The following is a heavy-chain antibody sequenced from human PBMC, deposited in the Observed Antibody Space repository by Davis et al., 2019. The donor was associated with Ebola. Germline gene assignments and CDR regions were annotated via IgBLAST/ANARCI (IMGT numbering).Heavy chain of an antibody. CDR1: GYTFTSYD. V-gene: IGHV1-8*01. CDR3: VRGHCSSTSCSLLGYYYYGMDV. Sequence: ASVKVSCKASGYTFTSYDINWVRQATGQGLEWMGWMNPNSGNTGYAQKFQGRVTMTRNTSISTAYMELSSLRSEDTAVYYCVRGHCSSTSCSLLGYYYYGMDVWGQGTTVTVSS. D-gene: IGHD2-2*01. J-gene: IGHJ6*02. CDR2: MNPNSGNT.